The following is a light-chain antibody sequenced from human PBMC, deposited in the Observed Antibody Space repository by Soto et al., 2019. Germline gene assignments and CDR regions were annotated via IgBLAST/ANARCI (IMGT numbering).Light chain of an antibody. CDR2: GAS. J-gene: IGKJ5*01. Sequence: AIRMTQSPSSLSASIVDTVTITCRASQDIGSVLAWYQQKPGTAPKVLISGASDLHGGVPSRFSGSGSRTDFTLTITHLQSEDFATYYCQHSLNYPITLGQATRLETK. CDR3: QHSLNYPIT. CDR1: QDIGSV. V-gene: IGKV1-8*01.